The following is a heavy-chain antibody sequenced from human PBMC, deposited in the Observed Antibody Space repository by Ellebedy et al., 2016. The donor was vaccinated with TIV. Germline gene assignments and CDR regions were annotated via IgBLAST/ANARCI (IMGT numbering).Heavy chain of an antibody. D-gene: IGHD1-14*01. Sequence: MPSETLSLTCTVPGGSISRGDHYWSWIRRHPGKGLEWIGYIYYTGSSYYNPSLKSRVTMSVDRSKNQFSLRLSSVTAADTAFDSCARDRKMGGPRSRRDALDIWGQGTMVTVSS. V-gene: IGHV4-31*03. CDR3: ARDRKMGGPRSRRDALDI. CDR2: IYYTGSS. J-gene: IGHJ3*02. CDR1: GGSISRGDHY.